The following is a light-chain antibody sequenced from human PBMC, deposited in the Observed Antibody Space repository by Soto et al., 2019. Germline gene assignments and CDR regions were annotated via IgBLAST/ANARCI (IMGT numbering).Light chain of an antibody. Sequence: DIHMTQSKASLSATVAYRFTISCLASQSIGKYLDWYQQQPGKVPKLLIYDASNMPSGIPARFGGSGSGTDFTLTISSLQPEDFATYYCHQHNSYPHTFGGGTKVDIK. V-gene: IGKV1-17*01. CDR2: DAS. CDR3: HQHNSYPHT. J-gene: IGKJ4*01. CDR1: QSIGKY.